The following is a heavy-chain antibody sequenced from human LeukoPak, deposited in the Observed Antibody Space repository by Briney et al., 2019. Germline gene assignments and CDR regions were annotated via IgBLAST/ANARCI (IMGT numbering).Heavy chain of an antibody. CDR1: GYTFTSYG. V-gene: IGHV1-18*01. Sequence: ASVKVSCKASGYTFTSYGICWVRQAPGQGLEWMGWTSAYNGNTNYAQKLQGRVTMTTDTSTSTAYMELRSLRSDDTAVYYCARAGEQWLVLKFDYWGQGTLVTVSS. J-gene: IGHJ4*02. CDR2: TSAYNGNT. CDR3: ARAGEQWLVLKFDY. D-gene: IGHD6-19*01.